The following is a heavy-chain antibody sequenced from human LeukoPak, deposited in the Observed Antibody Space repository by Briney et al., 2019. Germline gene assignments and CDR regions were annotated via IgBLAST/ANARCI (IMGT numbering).Heavy chain of an antibody. Sequence: GGSLRLSCAASGFTFSSYAMSWVRQAPGKGLEWVSSISGSYSYIYYADSVKGRFTISRDSAKNSLYLQMNSLRAEDTAVYYCARSGSKNSSSWYDAFDIWGQGTMVTVSS. V-gene: IGHV3-21*01. J-gene: IGHJ3*02. CDR1: GFTFSSYA. CDR3: ARSGSKNSSSWYDAFDI. CDR2: ISGSYSYI. D-gene: IGHD6-13*01.